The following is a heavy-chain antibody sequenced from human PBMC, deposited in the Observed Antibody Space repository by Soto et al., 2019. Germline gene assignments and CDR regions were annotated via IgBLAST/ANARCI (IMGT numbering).Heavy chain of an antibody. J-gene: IGHJ4*02. Sequence: QVQLQESGPGLVKPSQTLSLTCTVSGGSISSGTYYWSWIRQHPGKGLEWFGYIYYSGSTYYNPSLKSRVTISVDTSKNQFSLKLSSVIAADTAVYYCARVPGDWNYSYFDYWGQGTLVTVSS. D-gene: IGHD1-7*01. CDR2: IYYSGST. CDR3: ARVPGDWNYSYFDY. V-gene: IGHV4-31*03. CDR1: GGSISSGTYY.